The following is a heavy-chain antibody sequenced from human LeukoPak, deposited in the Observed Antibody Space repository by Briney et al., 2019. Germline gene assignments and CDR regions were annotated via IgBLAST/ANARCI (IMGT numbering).Heavy chain of an antibody. CDR1: GGSISSYY. CDR2: IYYSGST. D-gene: IGHD6-13*01. Sequence: SETLSLTCTVSGGSISSYYWSWIRQPPGKGLEWIGYIYYSGSTNYNPSLKSRVTISVDTSKNQFSLKLSSVTAADTAVYYCARAHSGSWYGVWFDPWGQGTLVAVSS. V-gene: IGHV4-59*01. J-gene: IGHJ5*02. CDR3: ARAHSGSWYGVWFDP.